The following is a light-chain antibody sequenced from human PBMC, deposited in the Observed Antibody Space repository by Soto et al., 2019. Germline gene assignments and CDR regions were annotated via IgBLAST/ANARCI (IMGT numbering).Light chain of an antibody. CDR1: SSNIGAGYD. Sequence: QSVLTQPPSVSGAPGQRVTISCTGSSSNIGAGYDVHWYQKLPGTAPRLLIYGSTNRPSGVPDRISGSKSGTSASLAITGLQAEDEADYYCQSYDSSLTGSLFGGGTKRPS. CDR3: QSYDSSLTGSL. V-gene: IGLV1-40*01. J-gene: IGLJ3*02. CDR2: GST.